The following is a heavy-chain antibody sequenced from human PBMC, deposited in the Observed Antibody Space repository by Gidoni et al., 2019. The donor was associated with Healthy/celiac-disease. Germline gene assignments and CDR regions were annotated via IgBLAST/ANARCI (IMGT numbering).Heavy chain of an antibody. CDR1: GGSFSAYY. CDR2: INHSGST. V-gene: IGHV4-34*01. J-gene: IGHJ4*02. D-gene: IGHD3-10*01. CDR3: ARRWWFGETHEY. Sequence: QVQLQPWGAGLLKHSEPLSLTCAVYGGSFSAYYWSWIRQPPGKGLEWIGEINHSGSTNHNPSLKIRVTISVDTSKNQFSLKLSSVTAADTAVYYCARRWWFGETHEYWGQGTLVTVSS.